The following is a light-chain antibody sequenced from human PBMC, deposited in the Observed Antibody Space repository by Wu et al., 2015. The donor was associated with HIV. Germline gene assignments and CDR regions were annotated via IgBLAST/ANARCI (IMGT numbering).Light chain of an antibody. CDR3: QQYNYWPAWT. CDR1: QSVNSN. Sequence: EIVMTQSPVTLSVSPGERATLSCRASQSVNSNLAWYQQKPGQAPRLLIYGTSTRATGIPARFSGSGSGTEFTLTISSMQSEDFAVYYCQQYNYWPAWTFGQGTKVEV. V-gene: IGKV3-15*01. CDR2: GTS. J-gene: IGKJ1*01.